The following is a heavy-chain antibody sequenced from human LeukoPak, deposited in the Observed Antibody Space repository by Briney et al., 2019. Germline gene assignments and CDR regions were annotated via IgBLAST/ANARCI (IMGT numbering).Heavy chain of an antibody. CDR1: GGSISSYY. J-gene: IGHJ4*02. Sequence: SETLSLTCTVSGGSISSYYWSWIRQPAGKGLEWIGRVYTSGNTNYNPSLKSRVTISVDTSKKQFSLKLSSVTAADTAVYYCARDRQGYYFDHWGQGTLVTVSS. CDR2: VYTSGNT. V-gene: IGHV4-4*07. CDR3: ARDRQGYYFDH. D-gene: IGHD2-15*01.